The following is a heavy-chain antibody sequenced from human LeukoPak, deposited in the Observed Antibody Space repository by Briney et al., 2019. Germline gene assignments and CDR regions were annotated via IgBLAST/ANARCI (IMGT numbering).Heavy chain of an antibody. CDR2: INHSGST. J-gene: IGHJ4*02. CDR1: GGSFSGYY. V-gene: IGHV4-34*01. Sequence: PSETLSLTCAVYGGSFSGYYWSWIRQPPGKGLEWIGEINHSGSTNYNPSLKSRVTISVDTSKNQFSLKLSSVTAADTAVYYCARDLRYCSSTSCRGYWGQGTLVTVSS. CDR3: ARDLRYCSSTSCRGY. D-gene: IGHD2-2*01.